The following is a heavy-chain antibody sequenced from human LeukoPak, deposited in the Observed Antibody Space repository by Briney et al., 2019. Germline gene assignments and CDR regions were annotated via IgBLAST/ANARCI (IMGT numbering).Heavy chain of an antibody. V-gene: IGHV1-2*02. CDR3: ARMWSTATSGWNWFDP. D-gene: IGHD6-13*01. J-gene: IGHJ5*02. CDR1: GYTFTGYY. CDR2: INPNSGDT. Sequence: ASVKVSCKASGYTFTGYYVYWVRQAPGQGLEWMGWINPNSGDTNYAQKFQGRVTMTRDTSISTAYMELSSLRSDDTAMYYCARMWSTATSGWNWFDPWGQGTLVTVSS.